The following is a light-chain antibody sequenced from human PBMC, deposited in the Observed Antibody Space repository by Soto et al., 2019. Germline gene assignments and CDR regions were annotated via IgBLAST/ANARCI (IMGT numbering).Light chain of an antibody. Sequence: EIVLTQSPATLSLSPGERATLSCRASQSVSRSYLAWYQLKPGQAPRLLIYGASTRATGTPARFSGSGSGTDFTLTISSLQSEDFAVYYCQQYNNWLRTFGQGTKVDIK. CDR1: QSVSRSY. CDR2: GAS. V-gene: IGKV3-15*01. CDR3: QQYNNWLRT. J-gene: IGKJ1*01.